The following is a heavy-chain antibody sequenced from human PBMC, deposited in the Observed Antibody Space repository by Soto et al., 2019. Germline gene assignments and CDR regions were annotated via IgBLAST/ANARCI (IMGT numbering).Heavy chain of an antibody. CDR1: GFTFSGSA. CDR3: TRTNYFDY. CDR2: IRTKANNYAT. V-gene: IGHV3-73*01. J-gene: IGHJ4*02. Sequence: GGSLRLSCAASGFTFSGSAMHWVRQASGKGLEWVGRIRTKANNYATAYAASVKGRFTISRDDSKNTAYLQMNSLKTEDTAVYYCTRTNYFDYWGQGTLVTVSS.